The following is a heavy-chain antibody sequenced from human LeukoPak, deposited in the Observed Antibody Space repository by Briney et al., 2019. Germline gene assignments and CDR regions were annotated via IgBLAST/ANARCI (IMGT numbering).Heavy chain of an antibody. CDR2: IWYDGSNK. D-gene: IGHD4-17*01. CDR3: ARGDPTVTTKQNLDY. J-gene: IGHJ4*02. Sequence: PGGSLRLSCAASGFSFSNYDMHWVRQAPGKGLETVAVIWYDGSNKYYADSVKGRFTISRDNSKNTLYLQMNSLRVEDTAVYYCARGDPTVTTKQNLDYWGQGTLVTVSS. CDR1: GFSFSNYD. V-gene: IGHV3-33*01.